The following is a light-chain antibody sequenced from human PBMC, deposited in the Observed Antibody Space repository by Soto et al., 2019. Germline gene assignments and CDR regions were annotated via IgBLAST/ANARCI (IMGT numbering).Light chain of an antibody. Sequence: DIQMTQSPSTLSASVGDRVTITCRASQPISTWLAWYQQKPGKAPNLLIYKASSLESGVPSRFTGSGSGTEFTLNVSSLQPDDFATYYCHQYDTYPLTFGGGTKVDIK. CDR2: KAS. V-gene: IGKV1-5*03. J-gene: IGKJ4*01. CDR3: HQYDTYPLT. CDR1: QPISTW.